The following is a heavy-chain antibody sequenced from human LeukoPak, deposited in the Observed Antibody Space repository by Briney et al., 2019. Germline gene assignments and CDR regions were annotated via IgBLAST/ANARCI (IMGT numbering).Heavy chain of an antibody. CDR2: IYYSGST. Sequence: SETLSLTCTVSGGSISSSSYYWGWIRQPPGKGLEWIGSIYYSGSTYYNTSLNSRVTISVSTSKNQISLNLSSVTAADTAVYYCARRTYYYDSSGYYYHDAFDIWGQGTMVTVSS. J-gene: IGHJ3*02. D-gene: IGHD3-22*01. CDR1: GGSISSSSYY. CDR3: ARRTYYYDSSGYYYHDAFDI. V-gene: IGHV4-39*01.